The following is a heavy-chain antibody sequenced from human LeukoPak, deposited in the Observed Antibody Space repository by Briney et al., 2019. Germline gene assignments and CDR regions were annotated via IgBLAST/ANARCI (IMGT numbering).Heavy chain of an antibody. D-gene: IGHD6-13*01. V-gene: IGHV1-18*01. Sequence: GASVKVSCKASGYTFISYGITWVRQAPGQGLEWMGWTSTYDGNTVYVQKLQGRVTMTTDTSTSTVYVELRSLRSDDTAVYYCGRVHSSSWYQSDYWGQGTLVTVSS. J-gene: IGHJ4*02. CDR2: TSTYDGNT. CDR1: GYTFISYG. CDR3: GRVHSSSWYQSDY.